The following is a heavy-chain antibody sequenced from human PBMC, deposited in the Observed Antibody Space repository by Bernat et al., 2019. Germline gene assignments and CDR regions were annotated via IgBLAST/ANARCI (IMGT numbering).Heavy chain of an antibody. CDR2: IKRKNDGGTT. V-gene: IGHV3-15*01. CDR3: TTGYCSNGVCYTYFDH. Sequence: EVQLVESGGGLVKPGGSLRLSCAASGFSFSNAWMSWVRQAPGKGLEWVGRIKRKNDGGTTDYAAPVKGRCTISSDDAKTTLYLQMNSLKTEDTAVYYCTTGYCSNGVCYTYFDHWGQGTLVTVSS. CDR1: GFSFSNAW. D-gene: IGHD2-8*01. J-gene: IGHJ4*02.